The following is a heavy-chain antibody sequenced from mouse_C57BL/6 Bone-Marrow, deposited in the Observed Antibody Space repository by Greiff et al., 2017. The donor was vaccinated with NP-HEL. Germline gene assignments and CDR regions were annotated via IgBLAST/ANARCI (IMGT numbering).Heavy chain of an antibody. CDR2: IRSKSNNYAT. CDR3: VRHERAYYAMDY. J-gene: IGHJ4*01. Sequence: EVQGVESGGGLVQPKGSLKLSCAASGFSFNTYAMNWVRQAPGKGLEWVARIRSKSNNYATYYADSVKDRFTISRDDSESMLYLQMNNLKTEDTAMYYCVRHERAYYAMDYWGQGTSVTVSS. D-gene: IGHD3-3*01. CDR1: GFSFNTYA. V-gene: IGHV10-1*01.